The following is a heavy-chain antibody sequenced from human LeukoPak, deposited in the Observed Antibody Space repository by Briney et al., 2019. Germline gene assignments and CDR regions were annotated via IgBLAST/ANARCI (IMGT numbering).Heavy chain of an antibody. CDR2: IHHSGRI. CDR1: GDSISSSNW. V-gene: IGHV4-4*02. D-gene: IGHD5-18*01. CDR3: ARRGYSYGYSPYYYYYMDV. Sequence: SGTLSLTCAVSGDSISSSNWWSWVRQPPGKGLEWIGEIHHSGRITSNPSLKSRINISIDKSKNQFSLKLSSVTAADTAVYYCARRGYSYGYSPYYYYYMDVWGKGTTVTVSS. J-gene: IGHJ6*03.